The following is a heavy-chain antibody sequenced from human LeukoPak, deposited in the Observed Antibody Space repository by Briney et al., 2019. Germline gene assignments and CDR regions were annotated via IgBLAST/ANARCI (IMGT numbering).Heavy chain of an antibody. CDR3: TRYDGSANYIANYFDY. J-gene: IGHJ4*02. CDR1: GYTFTAFY. Sequence: GASVKVSCKASGYTFTAFYMHWVRQAPGQGLEWMGRINPNSGGTKYAQKFQGRVTMTTDTSINTAYLELSRLRSDDTAVYYCTRYDGSANYIANYFDYWGQGALVTVSS. V-gene: IGHV1-2*06. CDR2: INPNSGGT. D-gene: IGHD3-22*01.